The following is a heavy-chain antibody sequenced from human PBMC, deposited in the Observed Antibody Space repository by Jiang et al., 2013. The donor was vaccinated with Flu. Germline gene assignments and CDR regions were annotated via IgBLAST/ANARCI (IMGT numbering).Heavy chain of an antibody. CDR3: ARDHDSSSWYGSDPSWFDP. D-gene: IGHD6-13*01. J-gene: IGHJ5*02. CDR1: GGTFSSYA. CDR2: IIPIFGTA. V-gene: IGHV1-69*01. Sequence: SGAEVKKPGSSVKVSCKASGGTFSSYAISWVRQAPGQGLEWMGGIIPIFGTANYAQKFQGRVTITADESTSTAYMELSSLRSEDTAVYYCARDHDSSSWYGSDPSWFDPWGQGTLVTVSS.